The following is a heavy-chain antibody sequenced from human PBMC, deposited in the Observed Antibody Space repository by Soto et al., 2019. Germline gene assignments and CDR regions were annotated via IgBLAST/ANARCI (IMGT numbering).Heavy chain of an antibody. CDR2: ISGSGGST. D-gene: IGHD3-22*01. J-gene: IGHJ4*02. CDR1: GFTFSSYA. CDR3: AKDSSLYYYDSSGYPKN. Sequence: GGSLRLSCAASGFTFSSYAMSWVRQAPGKGLEWVSLISGSGGSTYYADSVKGRFTISRDNSKNTLYLQMNSLRAEDTAVYYCAKDSSLYYYDSSGYPKNWGQGTLVTVSS. V-gene: IGHV3-23*01.